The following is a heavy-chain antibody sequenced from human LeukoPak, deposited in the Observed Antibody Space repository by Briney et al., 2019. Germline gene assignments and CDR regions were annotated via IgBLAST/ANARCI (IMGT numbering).Heavy chain of an antibody. V-gene: IGHV4-34*01. CDR1: GGSFSGYH. CDR3: ARGRHDITMIVVVMTSVSYYLDV. CDR2: INPSGST. D-gene: IGHD3-22*01. Sequence: SETLSLTCAVYGGSFSGYHWTWIRQSPGKGLEWIGDINPSGSTYYNPSLTSLLTISVDTSKNQFSLKLRSVTAADTAVYYCARGRHDITMIVVVMTSVSYYLDVWGKGTTVTVS. J-gene: IGHJ6*03.